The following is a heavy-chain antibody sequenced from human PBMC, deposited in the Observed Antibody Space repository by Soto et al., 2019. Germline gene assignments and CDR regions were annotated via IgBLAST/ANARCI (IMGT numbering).Heavy chain of an antibody. Sequence: EVQLVESGGGLVQPGGSLRLSCAASGFTFSSYWMHWVRQAPGKGLVWVSRINSDGSSTRYADSVKGRFTISRDNAKNTLYLQMNSLRAEDTAVYYCVRTSMVLEAATREDYLGQGTLVTVSS. J-gene: IGHJ4*02. V-gene: IGHV3-74*01. CDR2: INSDGSST. CDR3: VRTSMVLEAATREDY. D-gene: IGHD2-15*01. CDR1: GFTFSSYW.